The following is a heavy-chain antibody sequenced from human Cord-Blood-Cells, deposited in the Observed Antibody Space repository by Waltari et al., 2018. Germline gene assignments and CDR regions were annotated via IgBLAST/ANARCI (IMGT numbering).Heavy chain of an antibody. D-gene: IGHD2-2*01. CDR3: ARTNCSSTSCYAFDI. CDR1: RYSISSGYY. J-gene: IGHJ3*02. CDR2: IYHSGST. Sequence: QVQLQKSGPGLVKPSETLSLTCAASRYSISSGYYWGWIGQPPGKGLEWIGSIYHSGSTYYNPSLKSRVTISVDTSKNQFSLKLSSVTAADTAVYYCARTNCSSTSCYAFDIWGQGTMVTVSS. V-gene: IGHV4-38-2*01.